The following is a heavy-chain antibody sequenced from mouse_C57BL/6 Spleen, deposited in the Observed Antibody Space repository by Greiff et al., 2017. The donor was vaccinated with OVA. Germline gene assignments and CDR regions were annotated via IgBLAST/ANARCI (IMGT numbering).Heavy chain of an antibody. Sequence: QVQLQQSGAELARPGASVKLSCKASGYTFTSYGISWVKQRTGQGLEWIGEIYPRSGNTYYNEKLKGKATLTADKSSSTAYMELRSLTSEDSAVYFCANPGAYSFAYWGQGTLVTVSA. J-gene: IGHJ3*01. CDR2: IYPRSGNT. D-gene: IGHD2-10*01. CDR3: ANPGAYSFAY. CDR1: GYTFTSYG. V-gene: IGHV1-81*01.